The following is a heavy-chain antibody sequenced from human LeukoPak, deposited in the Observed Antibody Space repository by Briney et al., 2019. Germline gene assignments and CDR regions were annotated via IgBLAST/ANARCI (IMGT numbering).Heavy chain of an antibody. V-gene: IGHV3-30*04. J-gene: IGHJ4*02. Sequence: PGGSLRLSCAASGFTFSSYAVHWVRQAPGKGLEWVAIISYDGKNKYYADSVKGRFTTSRDNSKNTPFLQMNSLRAEDTAVYYCARVPYSSGWEVDFWGQGTLVTVSS. CDR3: ARVPYSSGWEVDF. CDR1: GFTFSSYA. D-gene: IGHD6-19*01. CDR2: ISYDGKNK.